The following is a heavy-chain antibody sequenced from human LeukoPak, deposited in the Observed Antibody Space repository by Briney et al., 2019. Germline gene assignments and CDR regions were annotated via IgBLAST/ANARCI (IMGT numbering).Heavy chain of an antibody. CDR2: ISYDGSNK. V-gene: IGHV3-30-3*01. CDR3: ARRNCGGDCRHDY. J-gene: IGHJ4*02. D-gene: IGHD2-21*02. Sequence: GRSLRLSCAASGFTFSSYAMHWVRQAPGKGLEWVAVISYDGSNKYYADSVKGRFTISRDNSKNTLYLQMNSLRAEDTAVYYCARRNCGGDCRHDYWGQGTLVTVSS. CDR1: GFTFSSYA.